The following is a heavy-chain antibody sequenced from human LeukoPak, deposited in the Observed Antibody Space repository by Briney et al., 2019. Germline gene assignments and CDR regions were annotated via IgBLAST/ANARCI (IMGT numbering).Heavy chain of an antibody. CDR1: GFTFSTYS. Sequence: PGGSLRLSCAASGFTFSTYSMNWVRQAPGKGLEWVSYISSSSSIIYYADSVKGRFTVSRDNAKNSLYLQMNSLRDEDTAVYYCAMKWEFDYWGQGTLVTVSS. V-gene: IGHV3-48*02. CDR3: AMKWEFDY. D-gene: IGHD1-26*01. CDR2: ISSSSSII. J-gene: IGHJ4*02.